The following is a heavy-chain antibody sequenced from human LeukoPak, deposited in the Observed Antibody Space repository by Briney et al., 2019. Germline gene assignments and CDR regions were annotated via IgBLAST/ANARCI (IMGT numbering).Heavy chain of an antibody. V-gene: IGHV3-7*03. CDR3: ATPLDYYDSTSGYHQGGD. CDR2: IKEDGSKK. CDR1: GFTSSSHW. D-gene: IGHD3-22*01. J-gene: IGHJ4*02. Sequence: GGSLRLSCATSGFTSSSHWMTWVRQAPGKGLEWVANIKEDGSKKNYVDSVKGRFTISRDNAKNSLYLQMNSLRAEDTAVYYCATPLDYYDSTSGYHQGGDWGQGNPGHCLL.